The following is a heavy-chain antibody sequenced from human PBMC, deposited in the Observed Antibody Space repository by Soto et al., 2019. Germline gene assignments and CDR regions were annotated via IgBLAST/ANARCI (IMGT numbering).Heavy chain of an antibody. CDR2: INSNSGAI. V-gene: IGHV3-21*01. CDR1: GFIFSDYS. D-gene: IGHD2-2*01. J-gene: IGHJ4*02. Sequence: GGSLRLSCASSGFIFSDYSMNLVRQAPGKGLEWVASINSNSGAIFYGDSVKGRFIISRDNTENSLYLQMNSLRAEDTAVYYWERNYSSYAPFDWGARGTLVPVSS. CDR3: ERNYSSYAPFDW.